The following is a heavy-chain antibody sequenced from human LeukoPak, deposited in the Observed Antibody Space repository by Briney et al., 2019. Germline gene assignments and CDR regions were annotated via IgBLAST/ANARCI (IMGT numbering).Heavy chain of an antibody. CDR2: ISAYSGNT. D-gene: IGHD6-13*01. J-gene: IGHJ4*02. V-gene: IGHV1-18*01. Sequence: ASVKVSCKASGYTFTSYGISWVRQAPGQGLEWMGWISAYSGNTNYAQKLQGRVTMTTDTSTSTAYMELRSLRSDDTAVYYCARARRAAAGTVRYYFDYWGQGTLVTVSS. CDR1: GYTFTSYG. CDR3: ARARRAAAGTVRYYFDY.